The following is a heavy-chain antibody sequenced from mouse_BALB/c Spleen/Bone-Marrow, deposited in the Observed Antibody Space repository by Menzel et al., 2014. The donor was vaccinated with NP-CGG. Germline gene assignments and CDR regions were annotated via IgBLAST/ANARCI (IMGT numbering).Heavy chain of an antibody. CDR2: IYPGSGST. D-gene: IGHD2-14*01. V-gene: IGHV1-81*01. CDR1: GYTFTDYV. J-gene: IGHJ4*01. CDR3: ASRGEVQRHYYAMDY. Sequence: QVQLQQSGPELVKSGASVKMSCKASGYTFTDYVISWVKQRTGQGLEWIGEIYPGSGSTYYNEKFKGKATLTADKSSNTAYMQLSSLTSEDSAVYFCASRGEVQRHYYAMDYWGQGTSVTVSS.